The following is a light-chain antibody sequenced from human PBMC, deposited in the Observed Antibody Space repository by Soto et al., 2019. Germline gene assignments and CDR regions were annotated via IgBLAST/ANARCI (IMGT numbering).Light chain of an antibody. CDR2: AAS. CDR3: QQSYSSPPT. J-gene: IGKJ1*01. V-gene: IGKV1-39*01. CDR1: QSISNH. Sequence: DIQMTQSPSSLSASVEDRVIITCRASQSISNHLNWYQQKPGKAPKLLIFAASSLQSGVPSRFSGSRSGPDFTLTSSSLQPEDFATYYFQQSYSSPPTFGQGTKVDI.